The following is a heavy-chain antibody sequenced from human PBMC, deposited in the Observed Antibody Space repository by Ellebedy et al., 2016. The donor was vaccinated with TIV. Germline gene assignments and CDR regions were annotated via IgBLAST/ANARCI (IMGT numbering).Heavy chain of an antibody. CDR2: ISAYNGNT. CDR1: GYTFTGYY. Sequence: AASVKVSCKASGYTFTGYYMHWVRQAPGQGLEWMGWISAYNGNTNYAQKLQGRVTITTDTSTSTAYMELRSLRSDDTAVYYCARSAVRITMVRGVMPDLDYWGQGTLVSVSS. D-gene: IGHD3-10*01. V-gene: IGHV1-18*04. J-gene: IGHJ4*02. CDR3: ARSAVRITMVRGVMPDLDY.